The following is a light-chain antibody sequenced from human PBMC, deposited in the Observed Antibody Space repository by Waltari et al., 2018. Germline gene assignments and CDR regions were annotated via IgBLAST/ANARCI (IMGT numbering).Light chain of an antibody. Sequence: QSVLTQPPSVSEAPRQRVTISCSGSSSNIGNNAVNWYQQLPGKAPKRLFIDDDLLPAGVSGRFSGSKSGNTASMTISTLQAEDEADYYCFSYADGRSLVFGGGTKVTVL. V-gene: IGLV1-36*01. J-gene: IGLJ2*01. CDR3: FSYADGRSLV. CDR1: SSNIGNNA. CDR2: DDD.